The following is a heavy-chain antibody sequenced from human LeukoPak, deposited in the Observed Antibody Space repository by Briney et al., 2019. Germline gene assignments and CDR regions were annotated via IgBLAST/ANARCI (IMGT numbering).Heavy chain of an antibody. V-gene: IGHV4-59*01. D-gene: IGHD1-26*01. Sequence: SETLSLTCTVSGGSISSYYWSWIRQPPGKGLEWIGYIYYSGSTNYNPSLKSRVTISADTSKNQFSLKLSSVTAADTAVYYCARRLMYGGDAFDIWGQGTMVTVSS. CDR2: IYYSGST. J-gene: IGHJ3*02. CDR3: ARRLMYGGDAFDI. CDR1: GGSISSYY.